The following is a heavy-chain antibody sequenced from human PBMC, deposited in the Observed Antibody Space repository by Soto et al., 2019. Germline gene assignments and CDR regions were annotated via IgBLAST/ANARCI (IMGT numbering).Heavy chain of an antibody. Sequence: SETLSLTCAVYGGSFSGYYWSWIRQPPGKGLEWIGEIDHSGSTNYNPSLKSRVTISVDTSKNQFSLKLSSVTAADTAVYYCAASKEFYDFWSVAYYYYYGMDVWGQGTSVTVS. CDR2: IDHSGST. CDR1: GGSFSGYY. CDR3: AASKEFYDFWSVAYYYYYGMDV. V-gene: IGHV4-34*01. D-gene: IGHD3-3*01. J-gene: IGHJ6*02.